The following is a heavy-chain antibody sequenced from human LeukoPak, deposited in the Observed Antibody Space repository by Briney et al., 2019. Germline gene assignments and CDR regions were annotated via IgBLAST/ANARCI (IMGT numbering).Heavy chain of an antibody. V-gene: IGHV4-59*01. CDR2: IYYSGST. CDR3: ARGPRGTFDY. CDR1: GGSISSYY. J-gene: IGHJ4*02. Sequence: SETLSLTCTVSGGSISSYYWSWIRQPPGKGLEWIGYIYYSGSTNYNASLKSRVTISVDTSKNQFSLKLSSVTAADTAVYYCARGPRGTFDYWGKGTLVTVSS.